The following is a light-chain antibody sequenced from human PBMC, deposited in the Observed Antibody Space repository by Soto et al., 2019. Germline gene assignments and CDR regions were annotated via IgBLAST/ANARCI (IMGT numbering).Light chain of an antibody. J-gene: IGLJ1*01. V-gene: IGLV1-40*01. CDR2: GNS. CDR3: QSYDSALSALYV. CDR1: SSNIGAGYD. Sequence: QSVLTQPPSVSGAPGQRVTISCTGSSSNIGAGYDVHWYQQLPGTAPKLLIYGNSNRPSGVPDRFSGSNSGTSASLAITGLQAEDEADYYCQSYDSALSALYVFGTGTKGTVL.